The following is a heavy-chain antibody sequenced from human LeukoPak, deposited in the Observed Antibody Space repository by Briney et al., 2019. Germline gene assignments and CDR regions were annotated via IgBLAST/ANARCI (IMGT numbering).Heavy chain of an antibody. V-gene: IGHV1-3*01. CDR1: GYTFTSYA. J-gene: IGHJ4*02. CDR2: INAGNGNT. Sequence: GASVKVSCKASGYTFTSYAMHWVRQAPGQRLEWMGWINAGNGNTKYSQKFQGRVTITRDTSASTAYMELSSLRSEDTAVYYCARVKAGYCSGGSCLDFDYWGQGTLVTVSS. D-gene: IGHD2-15*01. CDR3: ARVKAGYCSGGSCLDFDY.